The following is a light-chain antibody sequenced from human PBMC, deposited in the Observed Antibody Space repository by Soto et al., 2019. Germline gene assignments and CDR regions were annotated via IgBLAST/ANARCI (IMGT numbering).Light chain of an antibody. CDR2: GVS. CDR3: SSYAGSIGYV. V-gene: IGLV2-14*03. Sequence: QSALIQSASVSGSPGQSITISCTGTSSEVGTYNYISWYQQHPGKAPKLMIYGVSDRPSGISSRFSGSKSGNTASLTISGLQPEDEADYYCSSYAGSIGYVFGTGTKLTVL. CDR1: SSEVGTYNY. J-gene: IGLJ1*01.